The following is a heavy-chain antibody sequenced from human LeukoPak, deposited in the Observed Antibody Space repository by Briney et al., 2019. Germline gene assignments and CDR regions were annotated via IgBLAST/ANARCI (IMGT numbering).Heavy chain of an antibody. CDR1: GYTLTSYG. J-gene: IGHJ5*02. CDR2: ISAYNGNT. Sequence: ASVKVSCKASGYTLTSYGISWVRQAPGQGLEWMGWISAYNGNTNYAQKLQGRVTMTTDTSTSTAYMELRSLRSDDTAVYFCARTRESIKGNWFDPWGQGTLVTVSS. D-gene: IGHD6-6*01. CDR3: ARTRESIKGNWFDP. V-gene: IGHV1-18*01.